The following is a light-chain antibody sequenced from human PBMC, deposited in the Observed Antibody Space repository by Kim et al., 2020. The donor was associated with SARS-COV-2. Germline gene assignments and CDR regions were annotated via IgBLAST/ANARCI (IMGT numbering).Light chain of an antibody. CDR1: QSVSRD. Sequence: EIVMTQFPGTLSVSPGERATLSCRASQSVSRDLAWYQQKPGQTPRLLIYDASTRATGIPARFSGSGSGTEFTLTISSLQSEDFAVYYCQQYNNWPPLTFGGGTKVDIK. CDR2: DAS. J-gene: IGKJ4*01. CDR3: QQYNNWPPLT. V-gene: IGKV3-15*01.